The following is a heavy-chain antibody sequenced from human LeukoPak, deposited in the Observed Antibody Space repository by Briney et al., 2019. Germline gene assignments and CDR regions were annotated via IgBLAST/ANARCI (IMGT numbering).Heavy chain of an antibody. CDR1: GFTFDDYG. CDR2: INWNGGST. J-gene: IGHJ3*02. V-gene: IGHV3-20*04. CDR3: ARETYGDSSGYYYSLDAFDI. D-gene: IGHD3-22*01. Sequence: GSLRLSCAASGFTFDDYGMSWVRQAPGKGLEWVSGINWNGGSTGYADSVKGRFTISRDNAKNSLYLQMNSLRAEDTALYYCARETYGDSSGYYYSLDAFDIWGQGTMVTVSS.